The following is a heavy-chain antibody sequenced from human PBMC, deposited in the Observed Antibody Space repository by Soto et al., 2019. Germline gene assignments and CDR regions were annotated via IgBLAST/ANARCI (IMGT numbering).Heavy chain of an antibody. V-gene: IGHV5-10-1*01. CDR2: IDPSDTYT. CDR1: GYSFTSYW. J-gene: IGHJ4*02. Sequence: PGESLKISCKGSGYSFTSYWISWVRQMPGKGLEWMGRIDPSDTYTNYSPSFQGHVTISADKSISTAYLQWSSLKASDTAMYYCARAYDCGDSHFDYWGQGTLVTVSS. CDR3: ARAYDCGDSHFDY. D-gene: IGHD4-17*01.